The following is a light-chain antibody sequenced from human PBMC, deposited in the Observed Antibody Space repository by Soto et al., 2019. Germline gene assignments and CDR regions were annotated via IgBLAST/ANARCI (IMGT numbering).Light chain of an antibody. J-gene: IGKJ1*01. CDR2: DTS. Sequence: EIVVTQSPATLSVSPGERVTLSCRASQSFSRSLAWYQQRPGQAPRLLIYDTSTRAAGISARFSGSGSGTEFTLTISSLQSEDFAVYYCQQYIDWPPGTFGQGTAVEIK. V-gene: IGKV3-15*01. CDR1: QSFSRS. CDR3: QQYIDWPPGT.